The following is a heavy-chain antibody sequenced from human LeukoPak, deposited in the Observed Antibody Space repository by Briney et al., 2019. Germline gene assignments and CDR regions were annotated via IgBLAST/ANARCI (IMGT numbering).Heavy chain of an antibody. CDR1: GGSISSSSYY. CDR3: ARDPQQLGYFDY. CDR2: IYYSGST. J-gene: IGHJ4*02. V-gene: IGHV4-39*07. Sequence: SETLSLTCTVSGGSISSSSYYWGWIRQPPGKGLEWIGSIYYSGSTYYNPSLKSRVTISVDTSKNQFSLKLSSVTAADTAVYYCARDPQQLGYFDYWGQGILVTVSS. D-gene: IGHD6-13*01.